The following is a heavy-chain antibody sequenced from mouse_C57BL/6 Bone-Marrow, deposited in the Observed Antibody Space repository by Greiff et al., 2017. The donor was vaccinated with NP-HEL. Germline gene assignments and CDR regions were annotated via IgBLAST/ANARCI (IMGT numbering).Heavy chain of an antibody. Sequence: VQLKESGPELVKPGASVKIPCKASGYTFTDYNMDWVKQSHGKSLEWIGDINPNNGGTIYNQKFKGKATLTVDKSSSTAYMELRSLTSEDTAVYYCARRGIYYGYSYWYFDVWGTGTTVTVSS. J-gene: IGHJ1*03. CDR2: INPNNGGT. V-gene: IGHV1-18*01. D-gene: IGHD2-2*01. CDR3: ARRGIYYGYSYWYFDV. CDR1: GYTFTDYN.